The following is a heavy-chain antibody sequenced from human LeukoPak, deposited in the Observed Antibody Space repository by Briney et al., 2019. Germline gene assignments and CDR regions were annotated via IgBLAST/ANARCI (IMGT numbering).Heavy chain of an antibody. D-gene: IGHD5-12*01. CDR1: GFTFSSYA. CDR3: AKEEGWLRFSYYYYMDV. J-gene: IGHJ6*03. V-gene: IGHV3-23*01. CDR2: ISRSGGST. Sequence: GGSLRLSCAASGFTFSSYAMSWVRQAPGKGLEWVSAISRSGGSTYYADSVKGRFTISRDNSKNTLYLQMNSLRAEDTAVYYCAKEEGWLRFSYYYYMDVWRKVTTVTDSS.